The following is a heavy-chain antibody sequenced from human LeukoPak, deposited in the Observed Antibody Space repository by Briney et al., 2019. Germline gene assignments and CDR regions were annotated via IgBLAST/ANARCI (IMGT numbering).Heavy chain of an antibody. D-gene: IGHD3-22*01. J-gene: IGHJ4*02. Sequence: PGGSLRLSCAASGFTFDDYAMHWVRQAPGKDLEWVSGISWNSGSIGYADSVKGRFTISRDNAKNSLYLQMNSLRAEDTALYYCAKDMSAYYYDSSGYPFDFWGQGTLVTVSS. CDR1: GFTFDDYA. CDR2: ISWNSGSI. CDR3: AKDMSAYYYDSSGYPFDF. V-gene: IGHV3-9*01.